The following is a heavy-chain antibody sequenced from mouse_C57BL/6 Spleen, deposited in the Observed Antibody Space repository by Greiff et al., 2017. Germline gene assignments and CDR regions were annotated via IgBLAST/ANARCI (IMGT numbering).Heavy chain of an antibody. Sequence: EVQRVESGGGLVKPGGSLKLSCAASGFTFSSYAMSWVRQTPEKRLEWVATISDGGSYTYYPDNVKGRFTISRDNAKNNLYLQMGHLKSEDTAMYYCARRGGNYHWYFDVWGTGTTVTVSS. CDR2: ISDGGSYT. CDR1: GFTFSSYA. CDR3: ARRGGNYHWYFDV. D-gene: IGHD2-1*01. J-gene: IGHJ1*03. V-gene: IGHV5-4*03.